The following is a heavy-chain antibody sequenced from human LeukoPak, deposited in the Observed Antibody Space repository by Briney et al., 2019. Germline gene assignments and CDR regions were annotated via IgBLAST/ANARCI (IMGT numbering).Heavy chain of an antibody. Sequence: GGSLRLSCAASGFTFSSYSMNWVRQAPGKGPEWVSSISSSSSYIYYADSVKGRFTISRDNAKNSLYLQMNSLRAEDTAVYYCARVDADTAMVQSSYYYFDYWGQGTLVTVSS. V-gene: IGHV3-21*01. D-gene: IGHD5-18*01. CDR2: ISSSSSYI. CDR3: ARVDADTAMVQSSYYYFDY. J-gene: IGHJ4*02. CDR1: GFTFSSYS.